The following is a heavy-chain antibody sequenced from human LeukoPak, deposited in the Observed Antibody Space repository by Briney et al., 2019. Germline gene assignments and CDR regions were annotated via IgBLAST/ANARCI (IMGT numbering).Heavy chain of an antibody. Sequence: GGSLRLSCAASGLNVGGNYMSWVRQAPGKGPEWVSVMHSSGATSYADSVKGRFTISRDNSKNTLYLQMNTLRAEDTAVYFCAALGSHYWFDAWGQGTLVTVSS. CDR1: GLNVGGNY. V-gene: IGHV3-53*01. D-gene: IGHD3-10*01. CDR3: AALGSHYWFDA. J-gene: IGHJ5*02. CDR2: MHSSGAT.